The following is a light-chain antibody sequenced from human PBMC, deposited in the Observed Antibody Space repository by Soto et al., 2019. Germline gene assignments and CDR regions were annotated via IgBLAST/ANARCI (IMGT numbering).Light chain of an antibody. Sequence: QSVLTQPPSVSGAPGQRGTISCTGSSSNIGAGYDVLWYQQLPGTAPKLLIYGNSNRPSGVPDRFSGSKSGTSASLAITGLQAEDEAAYYCQSYDSSHVVFGGGTKLTVL. J-gene: IGLJ2*01. CDR2: GNS. CDR1: SSNIGAGYD. CDR3: QSYDSSHVV. V-gene: IGLV1-40*01.